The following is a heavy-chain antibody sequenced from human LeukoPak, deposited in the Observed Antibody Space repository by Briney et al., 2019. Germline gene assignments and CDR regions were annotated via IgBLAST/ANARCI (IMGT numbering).Heavy chain of an antibody. CDR2: INAGNGNT. D-gene: IGHD1-26*01. J-gene: IGHJ6*03. CDR1: GYTFTSYG. CDR3: ARLGSPIYYYYIDV. V-gene: IGHV1-3*03. Sequence: GASVKVSCKASGYTFTSYGISWVRQAPGQRLEWMGWINAGNGNTKYSQEFQGRVTITRDTSASTAYMELSSLRSEDMAVYYCARLGSPIYYYYIDVWGKGTTVTVSS.